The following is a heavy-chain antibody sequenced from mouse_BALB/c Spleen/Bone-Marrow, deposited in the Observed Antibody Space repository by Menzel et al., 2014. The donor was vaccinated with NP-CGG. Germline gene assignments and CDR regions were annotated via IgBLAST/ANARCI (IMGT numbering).Heavy chain of an antibody. CDR3: ARPITSGIQAWFAY. V-gene: IGHV1-7*01. Sequence: VQLQQSGAELAKPGASVKMSCKASGYTFTSYWMHWVKQRPGQGLEWIGNINPSSGYTEYNQKFKDKATLTADKSSSTDYMQLSSRTSGDSAVYYCARPITSGIQAWFAYWGQGILVTVSA. CDR1: GYTFTSYW. J-gene: IGHJ3*01. CDR2: INPSSGYT. D-gene: IGHD2-4*01.